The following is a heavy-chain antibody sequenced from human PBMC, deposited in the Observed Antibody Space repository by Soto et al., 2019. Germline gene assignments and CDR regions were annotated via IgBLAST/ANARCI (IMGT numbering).Heavy chain of an antibody. CDR1: GFTFSSYG. J-gene: IGHJ6*02. CDR2: ISYDGSNK. D-gene: IGHD6-13*01. CDR3: AKEGSGGSSSWYYYYGMDV. V-gene: IGHV3-30*18. Sequence: GGSLRLSCAAFGFTFSSYGMHWVRQAPGKGLEWVAVISYDGSNKYYADSVKGRFTISRDNSKNTPYLQMNSLRAEDTAVYYCAKEGSGGSSSWYYYYGMDVWGQGTTVTVS.